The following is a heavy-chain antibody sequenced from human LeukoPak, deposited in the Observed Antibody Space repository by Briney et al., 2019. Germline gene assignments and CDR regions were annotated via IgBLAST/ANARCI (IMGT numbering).Heavy chain of an antibody. CDR2: VRFDGGNK. Sequence: PGRSLSPSRDVSGFTFRNYGRHCVRQAPGRGLEWVAFVRFDGGNKYYAGSVKGAITISRDNSKVTLYLQMSGMRAEDTAAYYCAKDKEFYNSIIAYWDILNYWGQGTPVTVSS. J-gene: IGHJ4*01. CDR1: GFTFRNYG. V-gene: IGHV3-30*02. CDR3: AKDKEFYNSIIAYWDILNY. D-gene: IGHD1-1*01.